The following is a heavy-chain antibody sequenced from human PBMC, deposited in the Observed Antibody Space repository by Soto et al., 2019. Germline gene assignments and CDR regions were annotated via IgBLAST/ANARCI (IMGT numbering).Heavy chain of an antibody. Sequence: QVQLQESGPGLVKPSETLSLTCTVSGGSISSYYWSWIRQPPVKGLEWIGYIYYSGSTNYNPPLNSRVTISVDTSKNQFSLKLSSVTAADTAVYYCAGQYSFGSYGMDVWGQGTTVTVSS. J-gene: IGHJ6*02. CDR1: GGSISSYY. D-gene: IGHD5-18*01. V-gene: IGHV4-59*08. CDR2: IYYSGST. CDR3: AGQYSFGSYGMDV.